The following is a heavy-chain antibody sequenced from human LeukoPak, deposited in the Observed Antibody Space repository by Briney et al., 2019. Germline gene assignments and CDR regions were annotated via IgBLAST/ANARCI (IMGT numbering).Heavy chain of an antibody. J-gene: IGHJ6*04. D-gene: IGHD3-10*02. Sequence: GGSLRLSCAASGFTFSSYGMSWVRQAPGKGVEWVSSFSGSGGSTYYADSVKGRFSISRDNAKNSLYLQMNSLRAEDTAVYYCAELGITMIGGVWGKGTTVTISS. CDR3: AELGITMIGGV. V-gene: IGHV3-23*01. CDR2: FSGSGGST. CDR1: GFTFSSYG.